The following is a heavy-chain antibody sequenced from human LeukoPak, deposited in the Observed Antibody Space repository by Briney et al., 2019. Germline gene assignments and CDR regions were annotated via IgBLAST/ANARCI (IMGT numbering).Heavy chain of an antibody. V-gene: IGHV3-20*01. CDR1: GFTFDDYG. J-gene: IGHJ4*02. CDR3: ARVRDYYDSSGYDY. D-gene: IGHD3-22*01. CDR2: INWNGGST. Sequence: GGSLRLSCAASGFTFDDYGMSWVRQAPGKGLEWVSGINWNGGSTGYADSVKGRFTISRDNAKNSLYLQMNSLRAEDTALYHCARVRDYYDSSGYDYWGQGTLVTVSS.